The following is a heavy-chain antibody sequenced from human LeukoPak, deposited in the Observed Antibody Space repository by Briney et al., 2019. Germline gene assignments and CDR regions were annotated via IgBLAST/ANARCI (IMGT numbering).Heavy chain of an antibody. CDR3: ARGALYCSSTSCYDLDY. Sequence: SETLSLTCAVYGGSFSGYYWSWIRQPPGKGLEWIGEINHSGSTNYNPSLKSRVTISVDTSKNQFSLKLSSVTAADTAVYYCARGALYCSSTSCYDLDYWGRGTLVTVSS. CDR1: GGSFSGYY. V-gene: IGHV4-34*01. CDR2: INHSGST. J-gene: IGHJ4*02. D-gene: IGHD2-2*01.